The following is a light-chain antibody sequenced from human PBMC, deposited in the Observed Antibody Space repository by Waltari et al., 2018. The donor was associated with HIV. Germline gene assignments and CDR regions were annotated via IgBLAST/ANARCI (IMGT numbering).Light chain of an antibody. V-gene: IGKV2-24*01. CDR2: QIS. CDR3: MQATDFPRT. CDR1: DTLVHSNGNTY. Sequence: IMMTQTPLSSRVTLGQSASISCRSSDTLVHSNGNTYLSWLHQRPGQPPRLLIYQISKRLSGVSDRFSGSGAGTEFTLRISRVEAEDVGVYYCMQATDFPRTFGQGTKVEI. J-gene: IGKJ1*01.